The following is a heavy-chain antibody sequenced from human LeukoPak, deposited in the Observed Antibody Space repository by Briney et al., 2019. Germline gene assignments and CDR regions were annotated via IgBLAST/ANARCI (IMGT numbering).Heavy chain of an antibody. Sequence: GGSLRLSCAASGFTFSSYAMHWVRQAPGKGLEWVAVISYDGSNKYYADSVKGRFTISRDNSKNTLYLQMNSLRAEDTAVYYCAKAAKKYYYDSSGFIDYWGQGTLVTVSS. CDR3: AKAAKKYYYDSSGFIDY. CDR2: ISYDGSNK. V-gene: IGHV3-30-3*01. D-gene: IGHD3-22*01. J-gene: IGHJ4*02. CDR1: GFTFSSYA.